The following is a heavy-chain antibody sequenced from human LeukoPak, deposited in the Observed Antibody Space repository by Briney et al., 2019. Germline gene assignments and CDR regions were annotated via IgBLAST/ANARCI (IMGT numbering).Heavy chain of an antibody. V-gene: IGHV2-70*01. J-gene: IGHJ4*02. CDR2: IDWDDDK. Sequence: SGPALVKPPQTLTLTCTFSGFSLSTSGMCVSWIRQPPGKALEWLALIDWDDDKYYSTSLKTRLTISKDTSKNQVVLTMTNMDPVDTATYYCARIPRYYYGSGSYFDYWGQGTLVTVSS. CDR3: ARIPRYYYGSGSYFDY. CDR1: GFSLSTSGMC. D-gene: IGHD3-10*01.